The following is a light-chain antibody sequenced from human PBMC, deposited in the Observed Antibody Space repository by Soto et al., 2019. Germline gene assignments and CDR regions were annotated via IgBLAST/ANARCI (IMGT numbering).Light chain of an antibody. CDR2: AAS. CDR3: QQSYRTPLP. Sequence: DIQMTQSPSSLSASVGDRVTINCRASQSISSYLNWYQQKPGKAPKLLIYAASSLQSGVPSRFSGSGSGTDFTLTISSLQPEDFATYYCQQSYRTPLPFGGGTKVEIK. CDR1: QSISSY. J-gene: IGKJ4*01. V-gene: IGKV1-39*01.